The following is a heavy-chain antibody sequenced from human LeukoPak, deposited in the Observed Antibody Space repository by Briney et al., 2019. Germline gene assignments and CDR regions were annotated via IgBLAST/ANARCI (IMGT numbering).Heavy chain of an antibody. Sequence: GGSLRLSCAASGFTFSSYEMNWVRQAPGKGLECVSYISSSGSTIYYADSVKGRFTISRDNAKNSLYLQMNSLRAEDTAVYYCARAYFGSGSILDYWGQGTLVTVSS. CDR1: GFTFSSYE. V-gene: IGHV3-48*03. CDR2: ISSSGSTI. J-gene: IGHJ4*02. CDR3: ARAYFGSGSILDY. D-gene: IGHD3-10*01.